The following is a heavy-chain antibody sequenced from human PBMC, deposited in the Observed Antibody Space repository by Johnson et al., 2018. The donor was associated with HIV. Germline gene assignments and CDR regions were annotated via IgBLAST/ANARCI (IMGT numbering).Heavy chain of an antibody. CDR3: ARDPSYDMAHTDGFDI. V-gene: IGHV3-30*19. CDR1: GFTFSSYG. J-gene: IGHJ3*02. Sequence: VQLVESGGGVVQPGRSLRLSCAASGFTFSSYGMHWVRQAPGKGLEWVAVISFDGNNEFYADSVRGRFTISRDNSKNTLYLQMNSLRAEDTAVYYCARDPSYDMAHTDGFDIWGQGTMVTVSS. CDR2: ISFDGNNE. D-gene: IGHD3-22*01.